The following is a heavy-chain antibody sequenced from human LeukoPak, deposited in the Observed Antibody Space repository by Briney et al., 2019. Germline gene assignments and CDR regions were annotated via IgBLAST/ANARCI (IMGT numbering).Heavy chain of an antibody. CDR1: GFTFNNYA. Sequence: GGSLRLSCAASGFTFNNYAMSWVRQAPGKGLEWVSAVDGGGDATKYADSVKGRFTISRDNSMNTLYLQMNSLRAEDTAVYYCAKLSSGTTFDYWGQGTLVTVSS. CDR3: AKLSSGTTFDY. D-gene: IGHD3-22*01. J-gene: IGHJ4*02. V-gene: IGHV3-23*01. CDR2: VDGGGDAT.